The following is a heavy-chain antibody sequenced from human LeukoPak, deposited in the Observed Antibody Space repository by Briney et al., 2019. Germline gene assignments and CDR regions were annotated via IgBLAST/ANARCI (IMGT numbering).Heavy chain of an antibody. V-gene: IGHV3-30*04. CDR3: ARGGSYYPPSKIDY. Sequence: GGSLRLSCAASGFTFSSYAMHWVRQAPGKGLEWVAVISYDGSNKYYADSVKGRFTISRDNSKNTLYLQMNSLRAEDTAVYYCARGGSYYPPSKIDYWGQGTLVTVSS. CDR2: ISYDGSNK. CDR1: GFTFSSYA. D-gene: IGHD1-26*01. J-gene: IGHJ4*02.